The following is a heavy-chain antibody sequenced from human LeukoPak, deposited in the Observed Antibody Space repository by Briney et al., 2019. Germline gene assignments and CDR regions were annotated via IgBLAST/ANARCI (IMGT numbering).Heavy chain of an antibody. Sequence: GGSLRLSCAASGFTFSSFAMTWIRQAPGKGLEWVSTISDSGGSTYYADAVKGRFTISRDNSKDTLYAQMNSLRAEDAAVYYCAKSHSVAQRGYFDYWGQGTLVTVSS. CDR1: GFTFSSFA. J-gene: IGHJ4*02. V-gene: IGHV3-23*01. D-gene: IGHD2-15*01. CDR2: ISDSGGST. CDR3: AKSHSVAQRGYFDY.